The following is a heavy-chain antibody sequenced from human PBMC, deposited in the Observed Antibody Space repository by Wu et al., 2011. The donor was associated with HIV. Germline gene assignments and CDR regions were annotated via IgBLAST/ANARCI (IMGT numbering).Heavy chain of an antibody. V-gene: IGHV1-69*05. J-gene: IGHJ3*02. CDR3: AGLSSAYCGGDCYSALDAFDI. D-gene: IGHD2-21*02. CDR1: GGAFSNFA. Sequence: QVQLVQSGAEVKKPGSSVKISCKSSGGAFSNFAITWVRQAPEQGLEWMGRIIPIFATGNYAQKFQGRVTITTDESTSTAYMELSSLRSEDTAVYYCAGLSSAYCGGDCYSALDAFDIWGQGTMVTVSS. CDR2: IIPIFATG.